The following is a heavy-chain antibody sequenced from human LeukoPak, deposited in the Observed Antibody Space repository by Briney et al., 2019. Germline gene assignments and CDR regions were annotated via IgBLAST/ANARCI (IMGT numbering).Heavy chain of an antibody. CDR1: GFIFTNYF. Sequence: GGSLRLSCAASGFIFTNYFMSWVRQAPGKGLEWVASIKHDGSEKYYVDSVRGRFTISRDNTMNSLYLQMSSLRAEDTAVYYCATDRGWRTSGYYLYYLEYWGQGTLVTFSS. J-gene: IGHJ4*02. CDR2: IKHDGSEK. D-gene: IGHD3-3*01. CDR3: ATDRGWRTSGYYLYYLEY. V-gene: IGHV3-7*01.